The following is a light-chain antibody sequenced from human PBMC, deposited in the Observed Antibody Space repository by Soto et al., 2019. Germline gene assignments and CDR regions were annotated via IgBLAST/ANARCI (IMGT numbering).Light chain of an antibody. CDR1: SSNIGSNY. CDR3: GAWDHSQNVGV. J-gene: IGLJ3*02. CDR2: DKN. V-gene: IGLV1-51*01. Sequence: QSVLTQPPSVSAAPGQKVIISCSGSSSNIGSNYVSWYQQLPGTAPKLLIYDKNERPSGIPDRFSASKSGTSATLGITGLQTGDEADYYCGAWDHSQNVGVFGGGTKLTVL.